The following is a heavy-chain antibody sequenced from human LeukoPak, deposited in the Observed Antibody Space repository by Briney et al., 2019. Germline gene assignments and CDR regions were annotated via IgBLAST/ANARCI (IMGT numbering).Heavy chain of an antibody. V-gene: IGHV3-30*02. CDR1: GFTFSSYG. Sequence: PGGSLRLSCAASGFTFSSYGMHWVRQAPGKGLEWVAFIRYDGSNKYYADSVKGRFTISRDNSKNTLYLQMNSLRAEDTAVYYCAKDKFATPTPDYWGQGTLVTVSS. D-gene: IGHD2-15*01. CDR2: IRYDGSNK. CDR3: AKDKFATPTPDY. J-gene: IGHJ4*02.